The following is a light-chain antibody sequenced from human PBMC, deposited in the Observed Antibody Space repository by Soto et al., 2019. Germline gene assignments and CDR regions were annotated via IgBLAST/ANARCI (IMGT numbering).Light chain of an antibody. Sequence: SYELTQPPSVSVAPGQTARITCGGDSIGGKSVHWYQQKTGQSPVLVVYEDSHRPSGIPERVSGSNSGNTATLTISRVEAGDEADYYCQVWDSTTDQVYVIFGGGTKLTVL. J-gene: IGLJ2*01. CDR1: SIGGKS. CDR3: QVWDSTTDQVYVI. CDR2: EDS. V-gene: IGLV3-21*02.